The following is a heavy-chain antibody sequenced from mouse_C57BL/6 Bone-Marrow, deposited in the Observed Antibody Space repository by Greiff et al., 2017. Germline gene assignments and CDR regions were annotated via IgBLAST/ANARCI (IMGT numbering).Heavy chain of an antibody. D-gene: IGHD1-1*01. CDR1: GFNIKDYY. Sequence: EVQLQQSGAELVKPGASVTLSCTASGFNIKDYYIHWVKQRTEQGLEWIGRIDPEDGETKYAPNFQDKATITADTSSNTAYLQISSLTSEDTAVYYCTISLFYYGTNYWGQGTTLTVSS. V-gene: IGHV14-2*01. CDR3: TISLFYYGTNY. CDR2: IDPEDGET. J-gene: IGHJ2*01.